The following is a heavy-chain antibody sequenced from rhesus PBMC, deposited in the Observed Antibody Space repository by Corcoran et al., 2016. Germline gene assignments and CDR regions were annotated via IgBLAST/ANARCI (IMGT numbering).Heavy chain of an antibody. D-gene: IGHD2-27*01. CDR3: AKDFEVFTALDS. Sequence: EVQLVETGGGLVQPGGSLKLSCAASGFTFRSYGMSWVRQAPGKGLEWVSAINSGGGSTYYADSGKGRFTISRDNAKNTLSLQMNSLRAEDTAVYYCAKDFEVFTALDSWGQGVLVTVSS. CDR2: INSGGGST. CDR1: GFTFRSYG. J-gene: IGHJ4*01. V-gene: IGHV3S5*01.